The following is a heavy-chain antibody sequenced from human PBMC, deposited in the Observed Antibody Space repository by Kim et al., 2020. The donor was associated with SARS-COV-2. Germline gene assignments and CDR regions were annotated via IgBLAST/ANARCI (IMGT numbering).Heavy chain of an antibody. V-gene: IGHV1-2*02. CDR3: ARGGPGGYVSPVDTSSHDY. CDR1: GYTFTGYY. CDR2: INPNSGGT. J-gene: IGHJ4*02. D-gene: IGHD3-16*01. Sequence: ASVKVSCKASGYTFTGYYMHWVRQAPGQGLEWMGWINPNSGGTNYAQKFQGRVTMTRDTSISTAYMELSRLRSDDTAVYYCARGGPGGYVSPVDTSSHDYWGQGTLVTVSS.